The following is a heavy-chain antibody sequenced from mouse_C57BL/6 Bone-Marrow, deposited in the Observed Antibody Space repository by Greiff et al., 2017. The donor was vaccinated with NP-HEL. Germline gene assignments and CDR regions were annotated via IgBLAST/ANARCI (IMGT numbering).Heavy chain of an antibody. V-gene: IGHV1-52*01. CDR2: IYPSDSES. J-gene: IGHJ3*01. CDR3: AREGFAY. CDR1: GYSFTSYW. Sequence: VQLQQPGAELVRPGSSVKLSCKASGYSFTSYWMHWVKQRPIQGLEWIGNIYPSDSESRYNPTFKAKATLTVDKSSSTAYLQLSSLTSADSAVYYCAREGFAYWGPGTPVTVSA.